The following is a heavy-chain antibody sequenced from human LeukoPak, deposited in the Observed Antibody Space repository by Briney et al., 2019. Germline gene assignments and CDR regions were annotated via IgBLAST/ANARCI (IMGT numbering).Heavy chain of an antibody. V-gene: IGHV3-23*01. J-gene: IGHJ6*04. CDR2: ISGSGGST. CDR3: ARGQRAHVEWSPYMDV. Sequence: GGSLRLSCAASGFTFSSYGMGWVRQAPGKGVEWVSAISGSGGSTYYADSVKGRFTLSRDNSKNTLYLQMNNLRTEDTAVYYCARGQRAHVEWSPYMDVWGKGTTVTVSS. D-gene: IGHD3-3*01. CDR1: GFTFSSYG.